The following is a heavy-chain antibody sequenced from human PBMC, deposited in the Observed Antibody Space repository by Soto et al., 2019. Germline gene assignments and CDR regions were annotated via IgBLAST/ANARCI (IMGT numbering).Heavy chain of an antibody. D-gene: IGHD4-17*01. Sequence: VQLLESGGGLVQPGGSLRLSCEASGFTFLYYAMTWVRQAPGKGLEWVSGMTGVGGSIYYAESVKGRFKISRDNSKDTLYLEMNDLRAEDTAVYYCAMEADDYASLGYDYNSVDLWGQGTTVTVSS. J-gene: IGHJ6*02. CDR1: GFTFLYYA. CDR3: AMEADDYASLGYDYNSVDL. V-gene: IGHV3-23*01. CDR2: MTGVGGSI.